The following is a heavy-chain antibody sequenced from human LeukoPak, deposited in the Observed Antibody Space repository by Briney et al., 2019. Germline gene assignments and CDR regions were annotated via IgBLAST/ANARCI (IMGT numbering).Heavy chain of an antibody. CDR2: ISGSGGST. D-gene: IGHD7-27*01. V-gene: IGHV3-23*01. CDR3: ARGDWGGYFDY. J-gene: IGHJ4*02. Sequence: GGSLRLSCAASGFTFSSYAMSWVRQAPGKGLEWVSAISGSGGSTYYADSVRGRFTISRDISKNTLSLQMNSLRTEDTAVYYCARGDWGGYFDYWGPGTLVTVSS. CDR1: GFTFSSYA.